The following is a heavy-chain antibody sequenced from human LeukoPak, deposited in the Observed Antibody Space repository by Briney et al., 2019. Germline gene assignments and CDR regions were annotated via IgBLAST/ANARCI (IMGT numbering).Heavy chain of an antibody. CDR2: ISSSSSYI. D-gene: IGHD3-22*01. CDR1: GFTFSSYS. J-gene: IGHJ4*02. V-gene: IGHV3-21*04. CDR3: AKDIVKYYDSSGYYSD. Sequence: AGGSLRLSCAASGFTFSSYSMNWVRQAPGKGLEWVSSISSSSSYIYYADSVKGRFTISRDNAKNSLYLQMNSLRAEDTALYYCAKDIVKYYDSSGYYSDWGQGTLVTVSS.